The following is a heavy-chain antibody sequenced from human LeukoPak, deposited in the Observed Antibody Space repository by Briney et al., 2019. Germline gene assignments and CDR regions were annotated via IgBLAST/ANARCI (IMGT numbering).Heavy chain of an antibody. CDR2: ISSSSSTI. Sequence: QPGGSLRLSCAASGFTFSSYSMNWVRQAPGKGLEWVSYISSSSSTIYYADSVKGRFTISRDNAKNSLYLQMNSLRAEDTAVYYCARHEPEMVTTDYFDYWGQGTLVTVSS. J-gene: IGHJ4*02. V-gene: IGHV3-48*01. CDR1: GFTFSSYS. D-gene: IGHD4-11*01. CDR3: ARHEPEMVTTDYFDY.